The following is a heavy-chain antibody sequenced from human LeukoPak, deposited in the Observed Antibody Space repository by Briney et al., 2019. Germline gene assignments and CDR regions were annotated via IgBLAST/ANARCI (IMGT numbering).Heavy chain of an antibody. CDR2: ISGSGGST. V-gene: IGHV3-23*01. J-gene: IGHJ4*02. CDR1: GFTFSSYA. Sequence: GGSLRLSCAASGFTFSSYAMSWVRQAPGKGLEWVSAISGSGGSTYYADSVKGRFTISRDNSKNTLYLQMNSLRAEDTAVYYCAKDSELLWFGELFYWGQGTLVTVSS. D-gene: IGHD3-10*01. CDR3: AKDSELLWFGELFY.